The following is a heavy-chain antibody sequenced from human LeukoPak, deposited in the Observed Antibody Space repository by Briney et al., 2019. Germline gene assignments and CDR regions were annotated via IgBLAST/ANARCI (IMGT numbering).Heavy chain of an antibody. D-gene: IGHD1-26*01. CDR3: ARDGIWRIVGATIDY. J-gene: IGHJ4*02. CDR1: EYTLTSYY. V-gene: IGHV1-46*01. CDR2: INPSGGSA. Sequence: ASVKVSCKASEYTLTSYYLHWVRQAPGQGLEWMGIINPSGGSASYAQKFQGRVTMTRDMSTSTVYMELSSLRSEDTAVYYCARDGIWRIVGATIDYWGQGTLVTVSS.